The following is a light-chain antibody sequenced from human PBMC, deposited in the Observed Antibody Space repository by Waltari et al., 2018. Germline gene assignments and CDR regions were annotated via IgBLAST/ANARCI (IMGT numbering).Light chain of an antibody. V-gene: IGKV2-28*01. CDR3: MQALQTPFT. J-gene: IGKJ3*01. CDR2: LGS. CDR1: QSLLHSNGYNY. Sequence: DIAMTQSPLSLPVTPGEPASISCRSSQSLLHSNGYNYLDWYLQKPGQSPQLLIYLGSNRASGVPDRFSGSGSGTDFTLKISRVEAEDVGVYYCMQALQTPFTFGPGTKVDIK.